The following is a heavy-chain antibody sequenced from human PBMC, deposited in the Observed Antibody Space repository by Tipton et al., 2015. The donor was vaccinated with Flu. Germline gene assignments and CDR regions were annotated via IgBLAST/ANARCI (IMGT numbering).Heavy chain of an antibody. V-gene: IGHV4-34*01. CDR1: GGSFSGYY. D-gene: IGHD3-3*01. J-gene: IGHJ5*01. Sequence: TLSLTCSVYGGSFSGYYWNWIRQPPGKGPEWIGEINHRGSTIYNPSLKGRVSISVDTSRNQISLNLSSVTAADRAVYYCARGRAGQDFWSCDSHNWGDSWGQGTRVTVSS. CDR3: ARGRAGQDFWSCDSHNWGDS. CDR2: INHRGST.